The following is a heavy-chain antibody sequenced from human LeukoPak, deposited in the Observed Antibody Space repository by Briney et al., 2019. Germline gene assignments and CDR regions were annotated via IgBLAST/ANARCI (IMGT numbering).Heavy chain of an antibody. J-gene: IGHJ3*02. CDR2: INPSGGST. CDR3: ARDVGGRGYSYGESEAEYDAFDI. D-gene: IGHD5-18*01. V-gene: IGHV1-46*01. CDR1: GYTFTSYY. Sequence: ASVKVSCKASGYTFTSYYMHWVRQAPGQGLEWMGIINPSGGSTSYAQKFQGRVTMTRDMSTSTVYMELSSLRSEDTAVYYCARDVGGRGYSYGESEAEYDAFDIWGQGTMVTVSS.